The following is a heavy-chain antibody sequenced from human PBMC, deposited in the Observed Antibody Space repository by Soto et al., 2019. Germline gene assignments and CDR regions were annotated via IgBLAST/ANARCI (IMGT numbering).Heavy chain of an antibody. CDR1: GFFLSDYG. J-gene: IGHJ4*02. V-gene: IGHV3-33*05. Sequence: QVQLVESGGGVVQSGGSLTLSCTVSGFFLSDYGMHWVRQAPGKGLEWVAATSYDGSSEYYSDSVKDRFTTSRDNSKNTVYLHMNRLRAEDKGLYYCARGGGLNQLLSGSDHWGQETLVTVSS. CDR3: ARGGGLNQLLSGSDH. CDR2: TSYDGSSE. D-gene: IGHD1-26*01.